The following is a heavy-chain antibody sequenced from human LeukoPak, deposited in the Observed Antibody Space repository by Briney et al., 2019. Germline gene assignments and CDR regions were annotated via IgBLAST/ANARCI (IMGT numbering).Heavy chain of an antibody. J-gene: IGHJ3*01. Sequence: GGSLRLSCSVSGFTFSSYIMNWVRQAPGKGLQWVASISRGGSYSFYADSVEGRFSVSRDNARNSVSLQMNSLGPEDTAVYFCARGLGDYDAFDVWGQGTKVTVAS. CDR3: ARGLGDYDAFDV. V-gene: IGHV3-21*01. CDR1: GFTFSSYI. CDR2: ISRGGSYS. D-gene: IGHD4-17*01.